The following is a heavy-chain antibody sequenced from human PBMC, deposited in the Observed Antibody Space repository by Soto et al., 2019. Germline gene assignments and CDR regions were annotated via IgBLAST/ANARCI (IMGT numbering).Heavy chain of an antibody. D-gene: IGHD2-21*01. J-gene: IGHJ6*02. CDR3: ARLIPGSPKSHYHGMDV. CDR1: GFTFSSYA. Sequence: SGGSLRLSCAASGFTFSSYAMDWVRQGPGKGLEWLGMISYDGTTQYYADSVQGRFTISRDNSKNTLYLQMNSLRPEDTSTYYCARLIPGSPKSHYHGMDVWGLGTTVTVSS. CDR2: ISYDGTTQ. V-gene: IGHV3-30-3*01.